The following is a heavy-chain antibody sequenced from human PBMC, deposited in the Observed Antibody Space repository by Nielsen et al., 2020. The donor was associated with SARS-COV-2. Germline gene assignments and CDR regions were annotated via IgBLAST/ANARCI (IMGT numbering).Heavy chain of an antibody. CDR2: IFYSGST. CDR3: GRGGVVTGLVGY. CDR1: GGSVSSGNYY. Sequence: SETLSLTCTVSGGSVSSGNYYWSWIRQPPGKGLEWIGYIFYSGSTNYNPSLKSRVTISVDTSKNQFSLKLSSVTAADTAVYYCGRGGVVTGLVGYWGQGTLVTVSS. D-gene: IGHD4-23*01. V-gene: IGHV4-61*01. J-gene: IGHJ4*02.